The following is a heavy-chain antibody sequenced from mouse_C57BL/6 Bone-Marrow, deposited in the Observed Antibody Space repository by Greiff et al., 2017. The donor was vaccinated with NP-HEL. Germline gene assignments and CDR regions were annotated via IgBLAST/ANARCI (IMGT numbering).Heavy chain of an antibody. CDR2: IDPSDSET. J-gene: IGHJ3*01. Sequence: QVQLQQPGAELVRPGSSVKLSCKASGYTFTSYWMHWVKQRPIQGLEWIGNIDPSDSETHYNQKFKDKATLTVDKASSTAYMQLSSLTSEDSAVYYCARGGSPWFAYWGQGTLVTVSA. CDR3: ARGGSPWFAY. V-gene: IGHV1-52*01. CDR1: GYTFTSYW.